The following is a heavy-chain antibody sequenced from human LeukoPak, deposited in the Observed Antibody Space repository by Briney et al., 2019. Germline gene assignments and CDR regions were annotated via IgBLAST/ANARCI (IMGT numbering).Heavy chain of an antibody. CDR3: MRHEEEDGYNAKPFDF. CDR1: GYSISSGYY. V-gene: IGHV4-38-2*01. Sequence: KPSETLSLTCAVSGYSISSGYYWGWIRQPPGKGLEWIGSIYHSGSTYYNPSLKSRVTISVDTSKNQFSLRLSSVTAADTAVYFCMRHEEEDGYNAKPFDFWGQGTLVTVSS. D-gene: IGHD5-24*01. J-gene: IGHJ4*02. CDR2: IYHSGST.